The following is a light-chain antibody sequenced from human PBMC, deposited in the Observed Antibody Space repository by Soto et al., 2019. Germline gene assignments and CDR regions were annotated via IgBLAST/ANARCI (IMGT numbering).Light chain of an antibody. CDR3: KQYGSSPYT. CDR1: QSVSSSY. J-gene: IGKJ2*01. Sequence: EIVLTQSPGTLSLSPGERATLSCRASQSVSSSYLAWYQQKPGQAHRLLIYGASNRATGIQDRFSGTGSGTDLTLTISRLEPEDFAVYYCKQYGSSPYTFGLGTKVDIK. V-gene: IGKV3-20*01. CDR2: GAS.